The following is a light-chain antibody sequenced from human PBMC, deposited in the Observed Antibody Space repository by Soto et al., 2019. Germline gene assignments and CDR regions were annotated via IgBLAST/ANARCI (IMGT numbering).Light chain of an antibody. CDR1: SSNIGSSYD. Sequence: QSVLTQPPSVSGAPGQGVTISCAGGSSNIGSSYDVHWYQHLPGLAPKLLIYGNKNRPSGVSDRFSGSKSGTSASLAITGLRADDEAHYYCQSFDNTLNGVIFGGGTKLTVL. J-gene: IGLJ2*01. CDR2: GNK. CDR3: QSFDNTLNGVI. V-gene: IGLV1-40*01.